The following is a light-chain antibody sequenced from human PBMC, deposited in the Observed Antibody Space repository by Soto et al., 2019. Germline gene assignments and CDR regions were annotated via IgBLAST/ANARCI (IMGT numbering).Light chain of an antibody. CDR3: TSYTIASTVV. CDR2: EVD. J-gene: IGLJ2*01. V-gene: IGLV2-14*01. Sequence: QSALTQPASVSGSPGQSITISCTGTSSDDGGYNYVSWYQQHPGKAPKLMIYEVDNRPSGVSNRFSGAKSVNTASLTISGLQGEDADDYYCTSYTIASTVVFGGGTTVTVL. CDR1: SSDDGGYNY.